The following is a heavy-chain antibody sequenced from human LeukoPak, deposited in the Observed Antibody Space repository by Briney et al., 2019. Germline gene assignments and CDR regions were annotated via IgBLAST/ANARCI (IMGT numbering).Heavy chain of an antibody. V-gene: IGHV4-61*02. J-gene: IGHJ6*03. D-gene: IGHD3-3*01. Sequence: PSETLSLTCTVSGGSISSGSYYWSWIRQPAGKGLEWIGRIYTSGSTNYNPSLKGRVTISVDTSKNQFSLKLSSVTAADTAVYYCARAPGSGYLYHYYYYYMDVWGKGTTVTVPS. CDR3: ARAPGSGYLYHYYYYYMDV. CDR2: IYTSGST. CDR1: GGSISSGSYY.